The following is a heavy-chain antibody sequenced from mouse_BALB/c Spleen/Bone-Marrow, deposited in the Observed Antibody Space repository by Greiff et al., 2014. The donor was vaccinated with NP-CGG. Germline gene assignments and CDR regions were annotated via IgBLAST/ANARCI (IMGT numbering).Heavy chain of an antibody. J-gene: IGHJ4*01. Sequence: QFPGNKLEWMGYISYDGSNNYNPSLKNRISITRGTSKNQFFLKLNSVTTEDTATYYCARRGPYDYDYAMDYWGQGTSVTVSS. D-gene: IGHD2-4*01. CDR2: ISYDGSN. V-gene: IGHV3-6*02. CDR3: ARRGPYDYDYAMDY.